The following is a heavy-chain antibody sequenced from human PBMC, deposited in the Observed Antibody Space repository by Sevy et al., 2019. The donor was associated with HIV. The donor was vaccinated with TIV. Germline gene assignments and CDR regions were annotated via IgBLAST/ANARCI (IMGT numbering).Heavy chain of an antibody. CDR1: GFTFSSYW. CDR3: VREGVGGYSYSLDC. CDR2: MKEDGSER. J-gene: IGHJ4*02. V-gene: IGHV3-7*01. Sequence: GGSLRLSCAASGFTFSSYWMSWVRQAPGKGLEWVATMKEDGSERNYVDSVKGRFTISRDNAKNSLYLQMNSRRAEDTAVYYCVREGVGGYSYSLDCWGQGTLVTVSS. D-gene: IGHD5-18*01.